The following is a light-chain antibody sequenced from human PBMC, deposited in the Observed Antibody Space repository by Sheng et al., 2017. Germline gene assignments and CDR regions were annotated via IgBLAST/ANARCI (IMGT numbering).Light chain of an antibody. CDR2: GAS. Sequence: IVLTQSPGTLSLAPGERATLSCRASQSVTRSYLAWYQQRPGQAPRLLIYGASSRATGIPARFSGSGSGTDFTLTISSLEPEDFAVYHCQLYGRHGRTFGQGTKVEVK. V-gene: IGKV3-20*01. CDR1: QSVTRSY. J-gene: IGKJ1*01. CDR3: QLYGRHGRT.